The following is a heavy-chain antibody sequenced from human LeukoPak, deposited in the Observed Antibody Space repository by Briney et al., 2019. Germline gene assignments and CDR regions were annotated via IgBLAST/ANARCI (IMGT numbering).Heavy chain of an antibody. Sequence: SVKGRFTISRDNAKNSLYLQMNSLRAEDTAVYYCANDPQMATANWGQGTLVTVSS. J-gene: IGHJ4*02. CDR3: ANDPQMATAN. D-gene: IGHD5-24*01. V-gene: IGHV3-11*03.